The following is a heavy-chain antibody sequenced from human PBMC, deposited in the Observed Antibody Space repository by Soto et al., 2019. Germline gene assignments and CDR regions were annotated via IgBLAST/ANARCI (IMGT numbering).Heavy chain of an antibody. CDR3: ASGYSYGQSYYYYYYMDV. CDR2: IIPILGIA. D-gene: IGHD5-18*01. Sequence: ASVKVSCKASGGTFSSYTISWVRQAPGQGLEWMGRIIPILGIANYAQKFQGRVTITADKSTSTAYMELSSLRSEDTAVYYCASGYSYGQSYYYYYYMDVWGKGTTVTVSS. CDR1: GGTFSSYT. V-gene: IGHV1-69*02. J-gene: IGHJ6*03.